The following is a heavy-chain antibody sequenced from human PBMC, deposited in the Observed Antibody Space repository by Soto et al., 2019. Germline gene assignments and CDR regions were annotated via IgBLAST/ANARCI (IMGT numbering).Heavy chain of an antibody. Sequence: ASVKVSCKASGYTFTNFGISWVRQAPGQGLEWMGWISAYNGNTNYAQKFQERVTITRDMSTSTAYMELSSLRSEDTAVYYCAALTPQDYGDYFDYWGQGTLVTVSS. CDR1: GYTFTNFG. J-gene: IGHJ4*02. D-gene: IGHD4-17*01. CDR3: AALTPQDYGDYFDY. V-gene: IGHV1-18*01. CDR2: ISAYNGNT.